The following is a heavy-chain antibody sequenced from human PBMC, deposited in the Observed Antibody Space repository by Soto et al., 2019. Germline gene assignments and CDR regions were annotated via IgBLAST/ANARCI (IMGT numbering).Heavy chain of an antibody. CDR2: MYNSGST. V-gene: IGHV4-31*03. J-gene: IGHJ5*02. Sequence: SETLSLTCTVSGGPISSGGYYWSWIRQHPGKGLEWIGYMYNSGSTYYNPSLKSRVTISADTSKNQFSLKLSSATAADTAVYYCARWGNSNWFDPWGQGTLVTVSS. CDR1: GGPISSGGYY. CDR3: ARWGNSNWFDP. D-gene: IGHD4-4*01.